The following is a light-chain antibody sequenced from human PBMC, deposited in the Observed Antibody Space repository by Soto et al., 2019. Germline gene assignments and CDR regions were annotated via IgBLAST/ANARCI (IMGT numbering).Light chain of an antibody. Sequence: EIVMTQSAATLSVSPGERATLSCRASQSVSGNLAWYQQKPGQSPRLLIYGASTRATGIPARFSGSGSGTEFTLPISSLQSEEFPVYYCQQYNNRPPITIGQGTRLEI. CDR2: GAS. V-gene: IGKV3-15*01. J-gene: IGKJ5*01. CDR1: QSVSGN. CDR3: QQYNNRPPIT.